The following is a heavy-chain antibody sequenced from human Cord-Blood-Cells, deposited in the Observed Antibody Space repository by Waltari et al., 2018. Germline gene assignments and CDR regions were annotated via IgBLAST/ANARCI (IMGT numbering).Heavy chain of an antibody. Sequence: QVQLVQSGAEVKKPGSSVKVSCKASGDTFSSYAISWVRQAPGQGLEWMGGIIPIFGTANYAQKFQGRVTITADESTSTAYMELSSLRSEDTAVYYCAKNVWSGYYDAFDIWGQGTMVTVSS. D-gene: IGHD3-3*01. CDR1: GDTFSSYA. CDR2: IIPIFGTA. CDR3: AKNVWSGYYDAFDI. J-gene: IGHJ3*02. V-gene: IGHV1-69*01.